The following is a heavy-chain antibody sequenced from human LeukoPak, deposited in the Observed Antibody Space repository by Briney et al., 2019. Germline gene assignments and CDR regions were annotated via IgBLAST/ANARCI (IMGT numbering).Heavy chain of an antibody. CDR2: IYYSGST. D-gene: IGHD3-22*01. Sequence: SETLSLTCTVSGGSISSYYWSWIRQHPGKGLEWIGYIYYSGSTYYNPSLKSRVTISVDTSKNQFSLKLSSVTAADTAVYYCASIGYYYDSSGDVWGQGTLVTVSS. CDR1: GGSISSYY. CDR3: ASIGYYYDSSGDV. V-gene: IGHV4-59*06. J-gene: IGHJ4*02.